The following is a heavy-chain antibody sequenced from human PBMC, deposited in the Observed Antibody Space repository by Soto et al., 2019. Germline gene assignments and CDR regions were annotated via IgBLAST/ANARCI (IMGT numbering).Heavy chain of an antibody. CDR2: VIPMFGAP. V-gene: IGHV1-69*15. CDR3: ARAGSRDINSGAFDI. CDR1: GVSFSSYG. J-gene: IGHJ3*02. Sequence: ASVKVPCTASGVSFSSYGIKWGRQAPGQGPEWTGRVIPMFGAPNYAKKFKGRITITADASTSTAYMGLSGLRSEDTAVYYCARAGSRDINSGAFDIWG. D-gene: IGHD6-25*01.